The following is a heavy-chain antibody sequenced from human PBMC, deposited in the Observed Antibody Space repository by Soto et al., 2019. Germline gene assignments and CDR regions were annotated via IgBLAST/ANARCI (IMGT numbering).Heavy chain of an antibody. V-gene: IGHV4-4*02. CDR2: IYHSGST. D-gene: IGHD2-21*02. CDR1: GGSISSSNW. CDR3: ARGLSGGDWRLFDY. Sequence: SETLSLTCAVSGGSISSSNWWSWVRQPPGKGLEWIGEIYHSGSTNYNPSLKSRVTISVDKSKNQFSLKLSSVTAADTAVYYCARGLSGGDWRLFDYWGQGTLVTVSS. J-gene: IGHJ4*02.